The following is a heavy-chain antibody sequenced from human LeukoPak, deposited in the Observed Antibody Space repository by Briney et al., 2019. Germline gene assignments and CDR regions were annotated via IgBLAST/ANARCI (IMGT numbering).Heavy chain of an antibody. CDR1: GYTFTGYY. J-gene: IGHJ6*02. CDR2: INPNSGGT. Sequence: GASVKVSCKASGYTFTGYYMHWVRQAPGQGLEWMGWINPNSGGTNYAQKFQGRVTMTRDTSISTAYMELSRLRSDDTAVYYCARDSLAVAGPYYYGMDAWGQGTTVTVS. D-gene: IGHD6-19*01. CDR3: ARDSLAVAGPYYYGMDA. V-gene: IGHV1-2*02.